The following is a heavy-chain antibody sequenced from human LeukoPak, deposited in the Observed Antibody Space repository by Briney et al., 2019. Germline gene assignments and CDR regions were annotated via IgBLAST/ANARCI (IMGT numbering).Heavy chain of an antibody. J-gene: IGHJ3*02. V-gene: IGHV4-39*01. CDR3: ARHFDRAGYTSNAFDI. Sequence: SETLSLTCTVSGGSFSSSSYYWGWIRQPPGKGLEWIGSMYYSGSTYYNASLRSRVTISVDTSKTQFSLKLSSVTAADTAVYYCARHFDRAGYTSNAFDIWGQGTMVTVSS. CDR1: GGSFSSSSYY. CDR2: MYYSGST. D-gene: IGHD5-24*01.